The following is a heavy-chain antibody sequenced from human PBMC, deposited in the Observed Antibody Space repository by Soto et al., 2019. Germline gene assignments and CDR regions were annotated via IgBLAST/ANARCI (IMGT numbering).Heavy chain of an antibody. CDR3: AKGGSSSARYFDR. D-gene: IGHD6-6*01. CDR2: ISWDGHTK. V-gene: IGHV3-30*18. J-gene: IGHJ5*02. CDR1: GFTFSSYG. Sequence: QVQVVESGGGVVQPGRSLRLSCAASGFTFSSYGMHWVRQAPGKGLEWVAIISWDGHTKYYADSVKGRFTISRDSSKNTLFLQMNSLRAEDTAVYYCAKGGSSSARYFDRWGQGTLVTVSS.